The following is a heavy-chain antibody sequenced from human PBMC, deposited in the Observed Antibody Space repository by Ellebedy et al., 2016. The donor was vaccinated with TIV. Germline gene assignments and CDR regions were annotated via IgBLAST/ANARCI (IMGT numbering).Heavy chain of an antibody. Sequence: GESLKISCAASGFTFDSYGMHWVRQAPGKGLEWVAFISYDGSEKNYADFVRGRFTISRDKSRNSVYLQMTSLRIEDTAVYYCARVFDSYYLDYWGQGTLVTVSS. V-gene: IGHV3-30*03. J-gene: IGHJ4*02. CDR2: ISYDGSEK. CDR1: GFTFDSYG. D-gene: IGHD3-10*02. CDR3: ARVFDSYYLDY.